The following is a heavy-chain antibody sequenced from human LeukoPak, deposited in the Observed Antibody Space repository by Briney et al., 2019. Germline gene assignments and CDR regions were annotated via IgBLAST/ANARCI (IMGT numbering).Heavy chain of an antibody. J-gene: IGHJ4*02. CDR3: ARARLTAAAGITFIGYFDY. V-gene: IGHV4-59*10. D-gene: IGHD6-13*01. Sequence: PSETLSLTCAVSGGSISSYYWSWIRQPAGRGLEWIGRIYTSGSTNYNPSLKSRVTMSVDTYKNQFSLKLSSVTAEDTAVYYCARARLTAAAGITFIGYFDYWGQGTLVTVSS. CDR2: IYTSGST. CDR1: GGSISSYY.